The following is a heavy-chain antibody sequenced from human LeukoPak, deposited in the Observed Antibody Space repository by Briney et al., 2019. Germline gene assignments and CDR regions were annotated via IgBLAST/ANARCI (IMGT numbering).Heavy chain of an antibody. CDR3: ARAPYYYYGMDV. CDR2: IYSGGNT. CDR1: GFTVSDNY. V-gene: IGHV3-66*01. J-gene: IGHJ6*02. Sequence: GGSLRLSCAASGFTVSDNYMNWVRQAPGKGLEWVSVIYSGGNTYYADSVKGRFSISRDSSENMLYLQMTGLRAEDTAVYYCARAPYYYYGMDVWGQGTTVTVSS.